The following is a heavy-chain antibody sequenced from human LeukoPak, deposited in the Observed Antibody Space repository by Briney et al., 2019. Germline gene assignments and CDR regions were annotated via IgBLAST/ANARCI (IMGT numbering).Heavy chain of an antibody. CDR1: GFTFSSYG. CDR2: ISYDGSNK. CDR3: AKEGSYYDSGGYYDY. Sequence: GGSLRLSCAASGFTFSSYGMHWVRQAPGKGLEWVAVISYDGSNKYYADSVKGRFTISRDNSKNTLYLQMNSLRAEDTAVYYCAKEGSYYDSGGYYDYWGQGTLVTVSS. J-gene: IGHJ4*02. D-gene: IGHD3-22*01. V-gene: IGHV3-30*18.